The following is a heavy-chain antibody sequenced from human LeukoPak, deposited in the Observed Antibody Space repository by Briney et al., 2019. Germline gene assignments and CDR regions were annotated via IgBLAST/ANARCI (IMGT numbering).Heavy chain of an antibody. D-gene: IGHD6-19*01. J-gene: IGHJ4*02. CDR1: GFTFSSYA. CDR3: AKDRSGWSGED. CDR2: ISGSGGST. V-gene: IGHV3-23*01. Sequence: GGSLRLSCAASGFTFSSYAMSWVRQAPGKGLEWVSSISGSGGSTYYADSVKGRFTISRDNSKNTLYLQMNSLRAEDTAVYYCAKDRSGWSGEDWGQGTLVTVSS.